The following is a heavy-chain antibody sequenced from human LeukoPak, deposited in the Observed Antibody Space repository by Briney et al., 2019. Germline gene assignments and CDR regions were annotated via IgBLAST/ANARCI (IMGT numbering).Heavy chain of an antibody. CDR1: GGSISSNSYY. CDR3: ARAAQGAGGFDP. D-gene: IGHD3-10*01. V-gene: IGHV4-61*02. Sequence: PSETLSLTCTVSGGSISSNSYYWTWIRQPAGKGLEWIGRIYTSGSTNYNPSLRSRVTMSVDTSKNQFSLKVNSVTAADTAVYYCARAAQGAGGFDPWGQGTLVTVSS. CDR2: IYTSGST. J-gene: IGHJ5*02.